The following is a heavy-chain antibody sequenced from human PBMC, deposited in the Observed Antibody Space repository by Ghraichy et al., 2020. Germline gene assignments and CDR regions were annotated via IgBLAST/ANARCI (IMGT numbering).Heavy chain of an antibody. Sequence: GGSLRLSCAASGFTFSSYAMSWVRQAPGKGLEWVSAICGSGGSTYYADSVKGRFTISRDNSKNTLYLQMNSLRAEDTAVYYCAKSEARDFWSGYDYWGQGTLVTVSS. V-gene: IGHV3-23*01. J-gene: IGHJ4*02. CDR1: GFTFSSYA. CDR2: ICGSGGST. CDR3: AKSEARDFWSGYDY. D-gene: IGHD3-3*01.